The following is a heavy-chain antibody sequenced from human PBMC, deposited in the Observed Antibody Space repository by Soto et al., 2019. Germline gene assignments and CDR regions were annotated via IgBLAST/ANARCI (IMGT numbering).Heavy chain of an antibody. V-gene: IGHV1-2*02. CDR2: INPNSGGT. D-gene: IGHD2-15*01. CDR3: ARDLKYCSGGSCYRLGFEFDY. Sequence: ASVKVSWKASRYTFTGYYIHWVRQAPEQGLEWMGWINPNSGGTNYAQKFQGRVTMTRDTSISTAYMELSRLRSDDTAVYYCARDLKYCSGGSCYRLGFEFDYWGQGTLVTVSS. J-gene: IGHJ4*02. CDR1: RYTFTGYY.